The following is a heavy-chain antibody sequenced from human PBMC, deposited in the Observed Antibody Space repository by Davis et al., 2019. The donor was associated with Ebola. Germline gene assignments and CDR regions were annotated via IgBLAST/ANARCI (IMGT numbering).Heavy chain of an antibody. J-gene: IGHJ6*04. CDR2: ISGSGGST. CDR1: VITFSSYA. D-gene: IGHD3-3*01. V-gene: IGHV3-23*01. Sequence: PGGSLRLSCTDSVITFSSYAMTWVRQAPGKGLEWVSAISGSGGSTYYADSVKGRFTISRDNSKKTLYLQMNSLRAEDTAVYYCAKIGLSFGVVKYHYGMDVWGKGTTVTVSS. CDR3: AKIGLSFGVVKYHYGMDV.